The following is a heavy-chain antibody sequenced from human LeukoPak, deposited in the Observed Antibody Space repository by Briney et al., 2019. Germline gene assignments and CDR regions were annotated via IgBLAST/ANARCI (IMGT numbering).Heavy chain of an antibody. Sequence: SETLSLTCTVSGGSISIYYWSWIRQPPGKGLEWIGYIYYSGSTNYNPSLKSRVTISVDTSKNQFSLKLSSVTAADTAVYYCARDGVVTTPGAFDIWGQGTMVTVSS. V-gene: IGHV4-59*01. CDR3: ARDGVVTTPGAFDI. D-gene: IGHD3-3*01. CDR1: GGSISIYY. CDR2: IYYSGST. J-gene: IGHJ3*02.